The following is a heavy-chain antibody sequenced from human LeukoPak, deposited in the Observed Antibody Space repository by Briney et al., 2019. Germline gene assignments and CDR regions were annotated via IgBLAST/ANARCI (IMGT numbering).Heavy chain of an antibody. CDR2: ISSSGSYI. V-gene: IGHV3-21*01. J-gene: IGHJ3*01. CDR1: GFTFSKYS. Sequence: GGSLRLSCAASGFTFSKYSMNWVRQAPGKGLEWVSCISSSGSYIYYADSVKGRFTVSRDNGKNSLYLEMNSLRADDTAVYYCVREYALDLWGQGTMVTVSS. CDR3: VREYALDL.